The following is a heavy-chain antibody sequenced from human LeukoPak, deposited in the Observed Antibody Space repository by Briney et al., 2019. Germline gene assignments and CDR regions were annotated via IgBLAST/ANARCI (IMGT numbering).Heavy chain of an antibody. CDR1: GFTFSSYS. V-gene: IGHV3-21*01. J-gene: IGHJ4*02. Sequence: GGSLRLSCAASGFTFSSYSMNWVRQAPGKGLEWVSSISSSSSYIYYADSVKGRFTISRDNAKNSLYLQMNSLRAEDTAVYYCARAIMVRGVITDYWGQGTLVTVS. CDR3: ARAIMVRGVITDY. CDR2: ISSSSSYI. D-gene: IGHD3-10*01.